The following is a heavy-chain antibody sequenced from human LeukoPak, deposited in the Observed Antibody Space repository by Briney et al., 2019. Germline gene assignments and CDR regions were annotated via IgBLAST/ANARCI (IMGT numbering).Heavy chain of an antibody. V-gene: IGHV3-23*01. J-gene: IGHJ4*02. CDR2: ISGSGGST. D-gene: IGHD3-3*01. Sequence: PGGSLRLSCAASGFTFSSYGMHWVRQAPGKGLEWVSAISGSGGSTYYADSVKGRFTISRDNSKNTLYLQMNSLRAEDTAVYYCAALRFLEWLSSLKPYYFDSWGQGTLVTVSS. CDR3: AALRFLEWLSSLKPYYFDS. CDR1: GFTFSSYG.